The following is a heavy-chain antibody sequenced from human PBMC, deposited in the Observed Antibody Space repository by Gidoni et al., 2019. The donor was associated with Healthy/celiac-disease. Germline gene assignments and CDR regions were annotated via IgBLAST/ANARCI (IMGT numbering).Heavy chain of an antibody. CDR2: ISGSGDRT. V-gene: IGHV3-23*01. D-gene: IGHD6-6*01. CDR3: AGRSSSSPFDY. Sequence: EVQLLESGGGLVQPGGYLRLSCAASGFTFSSYAMSWVRQAPGKGLEWVSAISGSGDRTYYADSVKGRLTISRDNSKNTLYLQINSLRAEDTAVYYCAGRSSSSPFDYWGQGTLVTVSS. CDR1: GFTFSSYA. J-gene: IGHJ4*02.